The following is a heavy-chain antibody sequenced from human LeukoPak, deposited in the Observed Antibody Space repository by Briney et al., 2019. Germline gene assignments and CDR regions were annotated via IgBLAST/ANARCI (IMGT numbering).Heavy chain of an antibody. CDR3: ARYDYVWGSYPPGGFDP. D-gene: IGHD3-16*02. CDR1: GGTFSSYA. CDR2: IIPIYGTA. V-gene: IGHV1-69*01. Sequence: GASVTVSCKASGGTFSSYAISWVRQAPGQGLEWMGGIIPIYGTANYAQKFQGRVTITADESTSTAYMELSSLRSEDTAVYYCARYDYVWGSYPPGGFDPWGQRTMATVSS. J-gene: IGHJ5*02.